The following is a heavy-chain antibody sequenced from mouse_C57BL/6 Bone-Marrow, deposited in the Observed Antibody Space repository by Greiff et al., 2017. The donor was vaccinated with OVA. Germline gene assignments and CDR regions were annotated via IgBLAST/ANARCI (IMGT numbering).Heavy chain of an antibody. CDR2: IYYSGTI. V-gene: IGHV3-5*01. D-gene: IGHD2-1*01. CDR3: ARNGNYEAMDY. J-gene: IGHJ4*01. Sequence: EVKLQESGPGLVKPSQTVFLTCTVTGISITTGNYRWSWIRQFPGNKLEWIGYIYYSGTITYNPALTSRTTITRDTPKNQFFLEMNSLTAEDTATYYCARNGNYEAMDYWGQGTSVTVSS. CDR1: GISITTGNYR.